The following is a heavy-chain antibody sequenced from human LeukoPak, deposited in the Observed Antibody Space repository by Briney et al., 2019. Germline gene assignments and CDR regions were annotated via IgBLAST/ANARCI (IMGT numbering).Heavy chain of an antibody. D-gene: IGHD3-22*01. CDR2: VYYSGSP. Sequence: PSETLSLTCTVSGGSISGYYWSWILQPPGMGLEWIGYVYYSGSPNYNPSLKSRVTISVDTSKNQFSLRLRSVTAADTAVYYCARVFDDYYDSSADPPLWFDPWGQGTLVTVSS. J-gene: IGHJ5*02. CDR3: ARVFDDYYDSSADPPLWFDP. CDR1: GGSISGYY. V-gene: IGHV4-59*01.